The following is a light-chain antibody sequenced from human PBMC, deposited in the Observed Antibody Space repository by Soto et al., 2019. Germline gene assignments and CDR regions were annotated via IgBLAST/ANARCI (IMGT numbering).Light chain of an antibody. Sequence: SALTQPASVSGSPGQSITISCTGTSSDVGGYNYVSWYQQHPGQAPKLMIYDVSNRPSGVSNRFSGSRSGNTASLTISGLQAEDEADYYCSSYTSSSTLLYVFGTGTKLTVL. J-gene: IGLJ1*01. CDR1: SSDVGGYNY. CDR3: SSYTSSSTLLYV. CDR2: DVS. V-gene: IGLV2-14*01.